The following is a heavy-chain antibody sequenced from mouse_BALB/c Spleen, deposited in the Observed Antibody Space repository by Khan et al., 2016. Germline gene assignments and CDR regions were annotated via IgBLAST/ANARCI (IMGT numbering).Heavy chain of an antibody. Sequence: QVQLKQSGAELARPGASVKMSCKASGYTFTSYTMFWVKQRPGQGLEWIGHINPSNDYTDYNQKFKDKATLTADKSSSTAYMQLNSLTSEDSAVXYCAREGWLEGYSDYLGQGSTLTVSS. CDR1: GYTFTSYT. J-gene: IGHJ2*01. V-gene: IGHV1-4*01. D-gene: IGHD1-1*02. CDR2: INPSNDYT. CDR3: AREGWLEGYSDY.